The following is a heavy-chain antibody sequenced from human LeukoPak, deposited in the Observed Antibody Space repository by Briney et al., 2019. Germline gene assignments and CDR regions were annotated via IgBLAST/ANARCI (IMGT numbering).Heavy chain of an antibody. CDR1: GFTFSSYG. J-gene: IGHJ4*02. V-gene: IGHV3-33*01. D-gene: IGHD4-17*01. CDR2: IWYDGSNK. Sequence: GGSLRLSCAASGFTFSSYGMHWVRQAPGKGLEWVAVIWYDGSNKYYADSVKGRFTISRDNSKNTLYLQMNSLRAEDTAVCYCARSLYGDSTAVFDYWGQGTLVTVSS. CDR3: ARSLYGDSTAVFDY.